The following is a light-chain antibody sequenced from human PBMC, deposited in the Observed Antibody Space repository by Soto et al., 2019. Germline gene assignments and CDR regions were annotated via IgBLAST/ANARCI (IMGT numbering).Light chain of an antibody. CDR3: QQASSFPHT. V-gene: IGKV1-12*01. J-gene: IGKJ2*01. Sequence: DIQMTQSPSSVSASVGDRVTITCRASVGISNWLAWYQHKPGKAPKLLIYGASNLQSEVPLRFSGSVSGTDFTLTINHLQTEDLATYYCQQASSFPHTFAQGTKVDIK. CDR1: VGISNW. CDR2: GAS.